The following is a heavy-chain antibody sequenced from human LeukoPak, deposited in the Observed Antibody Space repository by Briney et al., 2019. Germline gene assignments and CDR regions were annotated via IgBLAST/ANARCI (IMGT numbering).Heavy chain of an antibody. CDR1: GFTFGSYS. CDR3: ASADGDYTKIDY. Sequence: GGSLRLSCAASGFTFGSYSMNWVRQAPGKGLEWGSSISSSSNYIYYADSVKGRFTISRDNAKNSLYLQMNSLRAEDTAVYYCASADGDYTKIDYWGQGTLVTVSS. D-gene: IGHD4-17*01. J-gene: IGHJ4*02. CDR2: ISSSSNYI. V-gene: IGHV3-21*01.